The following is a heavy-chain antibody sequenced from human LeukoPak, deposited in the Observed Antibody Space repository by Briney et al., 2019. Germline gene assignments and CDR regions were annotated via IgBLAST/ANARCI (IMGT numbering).Heavy chain of an antibody. Sequence: ASVNVSCKASGYTFTSDGISWVRQAPGQGVGWMGWISAYNGNTNYAQKLQGRVTMTTDTSTGTAYMELRSLRSDDTAVYYCARDYRVSWGTTDYFDYWGQGTLVTVSS. D-gene: IGHD3-16*01. CDR2: ISAYNGNT. CDR1: GYTFTSDG. J-gene: IGHJ4*02. CDR3: ARDYRVSWGTTDYFDY. V-gene: IGHV1-18*01.